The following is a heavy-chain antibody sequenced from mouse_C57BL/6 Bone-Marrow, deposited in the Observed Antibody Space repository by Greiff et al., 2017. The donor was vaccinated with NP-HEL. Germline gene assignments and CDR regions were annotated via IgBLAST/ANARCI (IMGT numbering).Heavy chain of an antibody. CDR3: ARCYGNYFYYFDY. J-gene: IGHJ2*01. Sequence: QVQLQQPGAELVRPGSSVKLSCKASGYTFTSYWMDWVKQRPRQGLEWIGNIYPSDSETHYNQKFKDKATLTVDKSSSTAYMQLSSLTSEDSAVYYCARCYGNYFYYFDYWGQGTTLTVSS. D-gene: IGHD2-1*01. V-gene: IGHV1-61*01. CDR2: IYPSDSET. CDR1: GYTFTSYW.